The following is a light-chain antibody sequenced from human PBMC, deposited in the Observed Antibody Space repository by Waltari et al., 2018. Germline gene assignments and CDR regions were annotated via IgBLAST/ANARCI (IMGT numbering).Light chain of an antibody. CDR3: QQYYDTLT. CDR1: QSVSDTSSNKDY. Sequence: DIVMTQSPDSLAVSLGERATINCKSSQSVSDTSSNKDYLAWYQQKPGQPPTLLIYWASTRESGVPDRFSGSGSGTDYTLTISSLQAEDVAVYYCQQYYDTLTFGQGTRLEI. J-gene: IGKJ5*01. V-gene: IGKV4-1*01. CDR2: WAS.